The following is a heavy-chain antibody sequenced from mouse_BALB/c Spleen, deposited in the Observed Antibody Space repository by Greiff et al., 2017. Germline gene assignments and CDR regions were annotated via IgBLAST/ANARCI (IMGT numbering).Heavy chain of an antibody. CDR2: IWTGGSK. CDR1: GFSLTSYG. CDR3: ARERVQSAMDY. D-gene: IGHD2-14*01. Sequence: VMLVESGPGLVAPSQSLSITCTVSGFSLTSYGVHWVRQPPGKGLEWLGVIWTGGSKNYNSALMSRMSISKDNSKSQVILKMNSLQTDDTAMYYYARERVQSAMDYWGQGTSVTVSS. V-gene: IGHV2-9*02. J-gene: IGHJ4*01.